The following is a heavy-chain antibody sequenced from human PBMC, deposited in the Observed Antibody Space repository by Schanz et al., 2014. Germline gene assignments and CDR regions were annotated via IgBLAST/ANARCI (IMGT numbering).Heavy chain of an antibody. D-gene: IGHD3-16*01. CDR3: ARHGGIPYYPMDV. V-gene: IGHV4-30-4*08. J-gene: IGHJ6*02. CDR1: GASISSGGYY. Sequence: QVQLQESGPGLVKPSQTLSLTCTVSGASISSGGYYWDWIRLLPGKGLEWIGYISYSGSTSFNPSLKGRLPISVDTPKNQFPLNLRSVTAADTAVYYCARHGGIPYYPMDVWGQGTTVTVSS. CDR2: ISYSGST.